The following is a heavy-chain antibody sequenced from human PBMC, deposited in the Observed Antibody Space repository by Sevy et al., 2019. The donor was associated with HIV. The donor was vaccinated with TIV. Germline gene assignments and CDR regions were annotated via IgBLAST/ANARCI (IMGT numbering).Heavy chain of an antibody. D-gene: IGHD4-17*01. J-gene: IGHJ6*02. CDR3: AGEGGYGDYGFSYYYGMDV. V-gene: IGHV3-7*01. CDR1: GFTFINYA. Sequence: GGSLRLSCAASGFTFINYAMSWVRQAPGKGLEGVAHIYQDGSEKYYVDSVRGRFTISRDNAKNSLYLQMNSLRAEDTAVYYCAGEGGYGDYGFSYYYGMDVWGQGTTVTVSS. CDR2: IYQDGSEK.